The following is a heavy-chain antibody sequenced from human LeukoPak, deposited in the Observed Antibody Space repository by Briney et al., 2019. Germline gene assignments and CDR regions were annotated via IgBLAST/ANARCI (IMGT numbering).Heavy chain of an antibody. V-gene: IGHV3-23*01. CDR2: ISGSGGST. J-gene: IGHJ4*02. Sequence: GGSLRLSCAASGFTFSSYAMSWVRQAPGKGLEWVSAISGSGGSTYYADSVEGRFTISRDNSKNTLYLQMNSLRAEDTAVYYCAKDLDYYDSSGSVYWGQGTLVTVSS. D-gene: IGHD3-22*01. CDR3: AKDLDYYDSSGSVY. CDR1: GFTFSSYA.